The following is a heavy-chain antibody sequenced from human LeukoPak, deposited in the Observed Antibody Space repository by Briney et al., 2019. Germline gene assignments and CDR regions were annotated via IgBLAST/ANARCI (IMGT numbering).Heavy chain of an antibody. CDR3: ARVYSSSPSWGDY. D-gene: IGHD6-13*01. J-gene: IGHJ4*02. Sequence: GGSLRLSCAASGFTFSSYSMNWVRQAPGKGLEWVSYISSSSSTIYYADSVKGRFTISRDNAKNSLYLQMNSLRAEDTAVCYCARVYSSSPSWGDYWGQGTLVTVSS. CDR1: GFTFSSYS. CDR2: ISSSSSTI. V-gene: IGHV3-48*01.